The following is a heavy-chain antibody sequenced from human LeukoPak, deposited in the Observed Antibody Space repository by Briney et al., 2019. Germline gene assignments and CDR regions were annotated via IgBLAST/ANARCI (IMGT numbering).Heavy chain of an antibody. J-gene: IGHJ3*02. V-gene: IGHV3-30*03. CDR2: XXXDGSNK. CDR1: GFTFSSXX. D-gene: IGHD3-10*01. CDR3: QLYYYGSGSYYNPDAFDI. Sequence: GRSLRLSCAASGFTFSSXXXXXXXQAPGKGLEXXXXXXXDGSNKYYADSVKGXXTISXDNSKNTLYLQMNSLRAEDTAVYYCQLYYYGSGSYYNPDAFDIWGQGTMVTVSS.